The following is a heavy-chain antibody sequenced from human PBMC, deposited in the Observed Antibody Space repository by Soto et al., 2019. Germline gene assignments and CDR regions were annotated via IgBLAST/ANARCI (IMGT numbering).Heavy chain of an antibody. Sequence: SETLSLTCTVSGDSISSYYWSWIRQPPGKGLEWIGYIYYSGSTNYNPSLKSRVTISVDTSKNQFSLKLSSVTAADTAVYYCAREGGYELVHFDYWGQGTLVTVYS. D-gene: IGHD5-12*01. J-gene: IGHJ4*02. V-gene: IGHV4-59*01. CDR2: IYYSGST. CDR1: GDSISSYY. CDR3: AREGGYELVHFDY.